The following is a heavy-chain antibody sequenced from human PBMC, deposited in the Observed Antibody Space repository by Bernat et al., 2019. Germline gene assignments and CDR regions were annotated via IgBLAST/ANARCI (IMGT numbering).Heavy chain of an antibody. CDR3: AKEPSIAARLPIY. CDR1: GFTFSSYA. J-gene: IGHJ4*02. Sequence: EVQLLESGGGLVQPGGSLRLSCAASGFTFSSYAMSWVRQAPGKGLEWVSAISGSGGSTYYADSVQGRVTISIDNSKNTLYLQMHSLRAADMAVYYCAKEPSIAARLPIYWGQGTLVTVSS. D-gene: IGHD6-6*01. V-gene: IGHV3-23*01. CDR2: ISGSGGST.